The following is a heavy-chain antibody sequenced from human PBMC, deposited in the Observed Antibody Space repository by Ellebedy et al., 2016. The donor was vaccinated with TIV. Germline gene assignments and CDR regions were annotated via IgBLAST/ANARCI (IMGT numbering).Heavy chain of an antibody. D-gene: IGHD4-23*01. CDR2: IIPIFGTA. CDR3: ARGVVTPRGVYYYYGMDV. J-gene: IGHJ6*02. V-gene: IGHV1-69*13. CDR1: GGTFSSYA. Sequence: ASVKVSCKASGGTFSSYAISWVRQAPGQGLEWMGGIIPIFGTANYAQKFQGRVTITADESTSTAYMELSSLRSEDTAVYYCARGVVTPRGVYYYYGMDVWGQGTTVTVSS.